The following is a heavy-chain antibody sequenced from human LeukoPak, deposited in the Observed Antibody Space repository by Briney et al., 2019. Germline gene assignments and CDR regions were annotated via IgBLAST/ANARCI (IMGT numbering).Heavy chain of an antibody. V-gene: IGHV1-24*01. CDR2: FDPEDGET. CDR3: ATGVAAAGTSFDY. CDR1: GYTLTELP. J-gene: IGHJ4*02. D-gene: IGHD6-13*01. Sequence: GASVKVSCKVSGYTLTELPMHWVRQAPGKGLEWMGGFDPEDGETIYAQKFQGRVTMTEDTSTDTAYMELSSLRSEDTAVYYCATGVAAAGTSFDYWGQGTLVTVSS.